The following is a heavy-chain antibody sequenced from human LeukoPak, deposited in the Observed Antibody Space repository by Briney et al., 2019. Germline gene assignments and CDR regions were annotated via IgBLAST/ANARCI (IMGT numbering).Heavy chain of an antibody. Sequence: QTGGSLRLSCAASGFTFSSYWMHWVRQAPGKGLVWVSSINSDGSSTSYADSVKGRFTISRDNAKNTLYLQMNSLRAEDTAVYYCARDPSGDCHDYWGQGTLVTVSS. CDR3: ARDPSGDCHDY. CDR2: INSDGSST. V-gene: IGHV3-74*01. J-gene: IGHJ4*02. CDR1: GFTFSSYW. D-gene: IGHD2-21*01.